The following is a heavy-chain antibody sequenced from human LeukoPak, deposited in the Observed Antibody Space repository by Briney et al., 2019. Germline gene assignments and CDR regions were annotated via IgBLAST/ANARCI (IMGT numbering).Heavy chain of an antibody. V-gene: IGHV4-39*07. Sequence: SETLSLTCTVSGGSISSSSYYWGWIRQPPGKGLEWIGSIYHSGSTYYNPSLKSRVTISVDTSKNQFSLKLSSVTAADTAVYYCARAYPITMIVVVTPYYFDYWGQGTLVTVSS. CDR2: IYHSGST. CDR3: ARAYPITMIVVVTPYYFDY. CDR1: GGSISSSSYY. J-gene: IGHJ4*02. D-gene: IGHD3-22*01.